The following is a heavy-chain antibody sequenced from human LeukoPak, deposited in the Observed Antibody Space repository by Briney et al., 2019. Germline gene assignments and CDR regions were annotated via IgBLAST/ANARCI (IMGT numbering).Heavy chain of an antibody. CDR3: ARVEDCSSTSCYFTTGFDY. CDR2: ISAYNGNT. V-gene: IGHV1-18*01. CDR1: GYTFTSYG. Sequence: ASVKVSCKASGYTFTSYGISWVRQAPGQGLEWMGWISAYNGNTNYAQKLQGRVTMTTDTSTSTAYMELRSLRSDDTAVYYCARVEDCSSTSCYFTTGFDYWGQGTLVTVSS. D-gene: IGHD2-2*01. J-gene: IGHJ4*02.